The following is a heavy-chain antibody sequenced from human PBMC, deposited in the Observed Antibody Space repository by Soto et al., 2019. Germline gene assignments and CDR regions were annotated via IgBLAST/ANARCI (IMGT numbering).Heavy chain of an antibody. CDR3: ARRSSSWYFDY. Sequence: EVQLLESGGGLVQPGGSLRLSCAASGFTFSSYAMNWVRQAPGKGLEWGSVISGSDGSTYYADSVKGRFTISRDNSKNTLNLQMNSLRAEDTAVYYCARRSSSWYFDYWGQGTLVTVSS. CDR2: ISGSDGST. D-gene: IGHD6-13*01. J-gene: IGHJ4*02. CDR1: GFTFSSYA. V-gene: IGHV3-23*01.